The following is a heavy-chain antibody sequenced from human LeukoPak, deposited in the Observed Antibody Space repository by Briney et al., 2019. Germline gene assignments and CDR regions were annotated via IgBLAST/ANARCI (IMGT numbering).Heavy chain of an antibody. V-gene: IGHV5-51*01. D-gene: IGHD2-2*01. Sequence: GESLKISCKGSGYSFTSYWIGWVRQMPGKGLEWMGVIYPGDSDTRYSPSFQGRVTISADKSISTAYLQWSSLKASDTAMYYCARQGIGYCSSTSCYQDYWGQGTLVTVSS. CDR2: IYPGDSDT. J-gene: IGHJ4*02. CDR1: GYSFTSYW. CDR3: ARQGIGYCSSTSCYQDY.